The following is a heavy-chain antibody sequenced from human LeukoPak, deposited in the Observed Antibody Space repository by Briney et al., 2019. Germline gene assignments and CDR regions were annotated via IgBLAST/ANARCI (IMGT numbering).Heavy chain of an antibody. J-gene: IGHJ4*02. CDR2: ISYDGSNK. CDR1: GFTFSSYA. V-gene: IGHV3-30*01. Sequence: GGSLRLSCAASGFTFSSYAMHWVRRAPGKGLEWVAVISYDGSNKYYADSVKGRFTISRDNSKNTLYLQMNSLRAEDTAVYFCARGRGDTYGYYFDYWGQGTLVTVSS. D-gene: IGHD5-18*01. CDR3: ARGRGDTYGYYFDY.